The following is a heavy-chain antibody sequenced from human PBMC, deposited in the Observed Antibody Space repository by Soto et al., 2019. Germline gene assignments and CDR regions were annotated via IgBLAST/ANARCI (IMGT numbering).Heavy chain of an antibody. CDR2: IYPGDSDT. V-gene: IGHV5-51*01. D-gene: IGHD6-19*01. J-gene: IGHJ5*02. CDR3: ARRDGSGWNWFDP. Sequence: GESLKISCQGSGYSFTSCRIGWVRQMPGKGLELMGIIYPGDSDTRYSPSFQGQVTISVDKSISTAYLQWSSLKASDTAMYYCARRDGSGWNWFDPWGQGTLVTVSS. CDR1: GYSFTSCR.